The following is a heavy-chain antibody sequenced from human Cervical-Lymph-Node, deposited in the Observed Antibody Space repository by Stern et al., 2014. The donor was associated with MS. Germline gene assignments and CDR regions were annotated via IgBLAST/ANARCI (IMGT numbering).Heavy chain of an antibody. J-gene: IGHJ6*02. CDR3: ARDRAYYDSHGYRSNGMDV. D-gene: IGHD3-22*01. Sequence: VQLVASGPGLVKPSETLSLTCTVSGGSLRSYYWSWIRLAPGKGLEWIGYIDYSGNTNYNPSLKSRVTISVDTSKKQFSLKLSSVTAADTAVYYCARDRAYYDSHGYRSNGMDVWGQGTTVTVSS. CDR2: IDYSGNT. V-gene: IGHV4-59*01. CDR1: GGSLRSYY.